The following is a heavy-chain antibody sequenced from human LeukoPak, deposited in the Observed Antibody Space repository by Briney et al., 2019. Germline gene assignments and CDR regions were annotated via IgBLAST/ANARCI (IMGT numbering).Heavy chain of an antibody. V-gene: IGHV3-21*01. J-gene: IGHJ4*02. CDR1: GFTFSSYS. D-gene: IGHD3-22*01. Sequence: PGGSLRLSCAASGFTFSSYSMNWVCQAPGKGLEWVSSISSSSSYIYYADSVKGRFTISRDNAKNSLYLQMNSLRAEDTAVYYCARDSGDSSGYPFDYWGQGTLVTVSS. CDR2: ISSSSSYI. CDR3: ARDSGDSSGYPFDY.